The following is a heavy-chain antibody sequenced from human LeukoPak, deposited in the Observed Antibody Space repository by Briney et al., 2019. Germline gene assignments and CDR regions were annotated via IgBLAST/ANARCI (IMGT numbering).Heavy chain of an antibody. J-gene: IGHJ3*02. V-gene: IGHV4-30-2*01. CDR3: ARADLGAFDI. CDR1: GGSISSGGYS. CDR2: IYHSGST. D-gene: IGHD3-16*01. Sequence: SETLSLTCAVSGGSISSGGYSWSWIRQPPGKGLEWIGYIYHSGSTYYNPSLKSRVTISVGRSKNQFSLKLSSVTAADTDVYYCARADLGAFDIWGQGTMVTVSS.